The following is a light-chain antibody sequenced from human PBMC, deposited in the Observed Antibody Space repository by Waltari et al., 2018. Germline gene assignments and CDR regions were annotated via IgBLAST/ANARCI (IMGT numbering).Light chain of an antibody. V-gene: IGLV2-14*03. J-gene: IGLJ3*02. CDR2: DVI. Sequence: QSALTQPASVSGSPGQSITISCTGTISDVGGFNSVSWYQVHPGQAPRVMIYDVINRPSGVSDRFPASKSGNTASLTISGLQAEDEGDYYCSSQSTNSVVLFGGGTKLTVL. CDR3: SSQSTNSVVL. CDR1: ISDVGGFNS.